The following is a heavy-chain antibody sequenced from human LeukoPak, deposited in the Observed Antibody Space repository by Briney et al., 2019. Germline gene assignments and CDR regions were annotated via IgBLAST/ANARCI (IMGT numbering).Heavy chain of an antibody. V-gene: IGHV4-30-4*08. D-gene: IGHD2-2*02. CDR1: GGSISSGDYY. Sequence: SETLSLTCTVSGGSISSGDYYWSWIRQPPGKGLEWIGYIYYSGSTYYNPSLKSRVTISVDTSKNQFSLKLSSVPAADTAVYYCASSTVPAAIPYFDYWGQGTLVTVSS. CDR2: IYYSGST. J-gene: IGHJ4*02. CDR3: ASSTVPAAIPYFDY.